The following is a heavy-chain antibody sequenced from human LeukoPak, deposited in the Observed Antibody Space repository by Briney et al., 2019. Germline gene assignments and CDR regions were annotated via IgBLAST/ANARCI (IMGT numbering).Heavy chain of an antibody. D-gene: IGHD5-18*01. V-gene: IGHV5-51*01. CDR1: GYSLSTYW. CDR2: INPGNSDT. CDR3: ARLTDTAMYKVFDY. Sequence: GESLKISCKGSGYSLSTYWIAWVRQMPGKGLEWMGIINPGNSDTRYSPSFRGQVTFSADKSIITAYLQWSSLKASDTAMYYCARLTDTAMYKVFDYWGQGTLVTVSS. J-gene: IGHJ4*02.